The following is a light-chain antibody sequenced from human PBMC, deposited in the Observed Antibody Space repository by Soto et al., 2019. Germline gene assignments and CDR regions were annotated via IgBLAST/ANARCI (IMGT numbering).Light chain of an antibody. J-gene: IGKJ2*01. CDR2: AAS. V-gene: IGKV1-39*01. CDR1: QSISSY. CDR3: QQSYSTPLV. Sequence: DIQMTQSPSSLSASVGDRVTITCRASQSISSYLNWYQQKPGKAPKLLIYAASSLQSGVPSRFSGSGSGTDFTLTISSLQPKDFATYYCQQSYSTPLVFGQGTKLEIK.